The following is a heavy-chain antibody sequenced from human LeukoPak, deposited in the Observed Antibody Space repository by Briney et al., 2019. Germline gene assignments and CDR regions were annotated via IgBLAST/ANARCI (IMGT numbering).Heavy chain of an antibody. Sequence: GGSLRLSCVASGFTFSSYGMHWVRQAPGKGLEWVAVISYDGSNKYYADSVKGRFTISRDNSKNTLYLQMNSLRAEDTAVYYCAKGVDTAMVTADYWGQGTLVTVSS. CDR3: AKGVDTAMVTADY. J-gene: IGHJ4*02. V-gene: IGHV3-30*18. CDR2: ISYDGSNK. CDR1: GFTFSSYG. D-gene: IGHD5-18*01.